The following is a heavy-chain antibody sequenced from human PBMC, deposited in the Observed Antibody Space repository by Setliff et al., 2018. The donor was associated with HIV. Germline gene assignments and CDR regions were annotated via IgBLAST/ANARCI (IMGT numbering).Heavy chain of an antibody. V-gene: IGHV3-23*01. J-gene: IGHJ4*02. CDR1: GFTFSTSP. CDR3: ARGSYGSFDY. CDR2: ISGSGGST. D-gene: IGHD3-10*01. Sequence: LRLSCPASGFTFSTSPMSWVRQAPGKGLEWVSGISGSGGSTYYADSVKGRFTISRDNSKNTLFLQMSSLTAEDTAIYYCARGSYGSFDYLGRGTLVTVSS.